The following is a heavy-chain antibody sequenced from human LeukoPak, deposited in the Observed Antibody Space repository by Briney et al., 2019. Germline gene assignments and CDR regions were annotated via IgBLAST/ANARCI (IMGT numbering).Heavy chain of an antibody. CDR1: GFTFSHYG. J-gene: IGHJ4*02. CDR2: IYYGGVNK. CDR3: AKDLTLRPPYCSETNSRGYYFDA. V-gene: IGHV3-30*18. Sequence: PGGSLKLSCAASGFTFSHYGMHWVRQAPGKGLEWLAVIYYGGVNKHYADSVKGRFTISRDNARKTLFLEMDSLRGDDTAVYFCAKDLTLRPPYCSETNSRGYYFDAWGQGTLVTVSS. D-gene: IGHD6-25*01.